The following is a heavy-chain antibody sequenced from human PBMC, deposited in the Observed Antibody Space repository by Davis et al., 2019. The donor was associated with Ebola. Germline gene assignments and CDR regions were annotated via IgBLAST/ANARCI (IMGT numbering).Heavy chain of an antibody. V-gene: IGHV3-74*01. CDR1: GFTFSSYW. CDR3: AREPTEYCSSTSCYLYDYYGMDV. D-gene: IGHD2-2*01. J-gene: IGHJ6*02. Sequence: GESLKISCAASGFTFSSYWMHWVRQAPGKGLVWVSRINSDGSSTSYADSVKGRFTISRDNAKNSLYLQMNSLRAEDTAVYYCAREPTEYCSSTSCYLYDYYGMDVWGQGTTVTVSS. CDR2: INSDGSST.